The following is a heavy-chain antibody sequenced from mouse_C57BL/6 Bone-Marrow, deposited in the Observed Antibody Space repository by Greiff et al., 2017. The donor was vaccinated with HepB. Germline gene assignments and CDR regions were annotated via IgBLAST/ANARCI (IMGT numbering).Heavy chain of an antibody. Sequence: VQLQQSGPELVKPGASVKISCKASGYSFTGYYMNWVKQSPEKSLEWIGEINPSTGGTTYNQKFKAKATLTVDKSSSTAYMQLKSLTSEDSAVYYCARPLLLRNGYYFDYWGQGTTLTVSS. V-gene: IGHV1-42*01. J-gene: IGHJ2*01. CDR2: INPSTGGT. CDR1: GYSFTGYY. CDR3: ARPLLLRNGYYFDY. D-gene: IGHD1-1*01.